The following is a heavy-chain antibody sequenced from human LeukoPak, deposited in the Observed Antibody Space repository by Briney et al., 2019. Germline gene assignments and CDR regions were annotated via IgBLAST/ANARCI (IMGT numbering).Heavy chain of an antibody. J-gene: IGHJ5*02. CDR1: GGSISSYY. CDR2: IYTSGST. CDR3: ARLRFGWFDP. Sequence: SETLSLTCTVSGGSISSYYWSWIRQPPGKGLEWIGYIYTSGSTNYNPSLKSRVTISVDTSKNQFSLKLSSVTAADTAVYYCARLRFGWFDPWGQGTLVTVSS. D-gene: IGHD3-10*01. V-gene: IGHV4-4*09.